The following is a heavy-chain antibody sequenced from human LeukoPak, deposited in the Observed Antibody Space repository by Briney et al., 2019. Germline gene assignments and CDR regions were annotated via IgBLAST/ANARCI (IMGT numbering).Heavy chain of an antibody. D-gene: IGHD2-21*02. CDR2: ISYDGSNK. J-gene: IGHJ6*02. Sequence: QPGGSLRLSCAASGFTFSSYAMHWVRQAPGKGLEWVAVISYDGSNKYYADSVKGRFTISRDNSKNTLYLQMNSLRAEDTAVYYCAKDRLGIVVVTATPGMDVWGQGTTVTVSS. V-gene: IGHV3-30*04. CDR1: GFTFSSYA. CDR3: AKDRLGIVVVTATPGMDV.